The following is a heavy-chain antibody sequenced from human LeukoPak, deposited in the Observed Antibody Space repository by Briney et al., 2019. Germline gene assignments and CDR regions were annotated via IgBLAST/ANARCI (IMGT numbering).Heavy chain of an antibody. CDR3: ARHELVSGDSPFDP. Sequence: GGSLRLSCEASGFTVSSNHMSWVRQAPGKGLEWVSVIYTGNITYYADSVRGRFTISRDSSKNTLYLQMNSLRAEDTAVYYCARHELVSGDSPFDPWGQGTLVTVSS. D-gene: IGHD2-21*02. J-gene: IGHJ5*02. CDR1: GFTVSSNH. V-gene: IGHV3-53*01. CDR2: IYTGNIT.